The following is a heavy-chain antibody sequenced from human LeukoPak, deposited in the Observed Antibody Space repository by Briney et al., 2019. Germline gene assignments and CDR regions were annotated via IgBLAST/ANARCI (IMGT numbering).Heavy chain of an antibody. D-gene: IGHD3-22*01. CDR2: IWYDGSNK. J-gene: IGHJ4*02. CDR3: ARGDSSGYYLYYFDY. Sequence: GGSPRLSCAASGFTFSSYGMHWVRQAPGKGLEWVAVIWYDGSNKYYADSVKGRFTISRDNSKNTLYLQMNSLRAEDTAVYYCARGDSSGYYLYYFDYWGQGTLVTVSS. CDR1: GFTFSSYG. V-gene: IGHV3-33*01.